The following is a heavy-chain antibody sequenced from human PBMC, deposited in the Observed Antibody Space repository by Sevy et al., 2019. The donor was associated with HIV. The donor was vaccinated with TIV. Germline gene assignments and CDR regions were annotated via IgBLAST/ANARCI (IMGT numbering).Heavy chain of an antibody. D-gene: IGHD3-10*01. CDR3: ARDRDDYAAGRRHPYYYYHGMDV. J-gene: IGHJ6*02. V-gene: IGHV3-21*01. CDR1: GFTFNDDF. Sequence: GESLKISCVGSGFTFNDDFMTWVRQAPGKGLEWVSSISSKSTYTYSSDSVKGRFTLSRDNAKNSLFLQMNSLRPEDTAVYYCARDRDDYAAGRRHPYYYYHGMDVWGRGTTVTVSS. CDR2: ISSKSTYT.